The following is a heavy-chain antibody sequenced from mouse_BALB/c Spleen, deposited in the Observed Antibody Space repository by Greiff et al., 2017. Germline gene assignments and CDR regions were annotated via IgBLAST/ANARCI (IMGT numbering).Heavy chain of an antibody. CDR1: GFNIKDTY. CDR3: ARSGYYDYFAY. V-gene: IGHV14-3*02. Sequence: EVKLVESGAELVKPGASVKLSCTASGFNIKDTYMHWVKQRPEQGLEWIGRIDPANGNTKYDPKFQGKATITADTSSNTAYLQLSSLTSEDTAVYYCARSGYYDYFAYWGQGTLVTVSA. CDR2: IDPANGNT. D-gene: IGHD2-4*01. J-gene: IGHJ3*01.